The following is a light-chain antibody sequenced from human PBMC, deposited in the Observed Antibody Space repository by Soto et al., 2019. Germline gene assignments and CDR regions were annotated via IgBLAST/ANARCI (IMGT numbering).Light chain of an antibody. Sequence: QSVLTQPASVSGTPGQSITISCTGSNRVVGIYDFVSWYQHHPGRAPKLIVSEVSHRPSGVSNRFSGSKSGNTASLTISGLQSEDEADYYCISYTSDDVRYVFGTGTKVTVL. CDR1: NRVVGIYDF. CDR3: ISYTSDDVRYV. CDR2: EVS. V-gene: IGLV2-14*01. J-gene: IGLJ1*01.